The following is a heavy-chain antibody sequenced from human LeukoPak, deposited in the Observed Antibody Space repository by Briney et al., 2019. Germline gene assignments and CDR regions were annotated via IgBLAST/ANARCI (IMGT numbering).Heavy chain of an antibody. CDR1: GGTFSSYA. CDR3: ARDLAARPGKPFDY. CDR2: IIPILGIA. J-gene: IGHJ4*02. Sequence: ASVKVSCKASGGTFSSYAISWVRQAPGQGLEWMGRIIPILGIANYAQKFQGRVTITADKSTSTAYMELSSLRSEDTAVYYCARDLAARPGKPFDYWGQGTLVTVSS. V-gene: IGHV1-69*04. D-gene: IGHD3-10*01.